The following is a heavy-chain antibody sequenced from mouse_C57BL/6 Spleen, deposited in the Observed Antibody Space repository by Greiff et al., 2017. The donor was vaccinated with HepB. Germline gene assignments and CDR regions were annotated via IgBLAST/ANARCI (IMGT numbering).Heavy chain of an antibody. J-gene: IGHJ2*01. CDR2: IYPGDGDT. CDR3: ARKPLRGSSPYYFDY. D-gene: IGHD1-1*01. Sequence: QVQLQQSGPELVKPGASVKISCKASGYAFSSSWMNWVKQRPGKGLEWIGRIYPGDGDTNYNGKFKGKATLTADKSSSTAYMQLSSLTSEDSAVYFCARKPLRGSSPYYFDYWGQGTTLTVSS. V-gene: IGHV1-82*01. CDR1: GYAFSSSW.